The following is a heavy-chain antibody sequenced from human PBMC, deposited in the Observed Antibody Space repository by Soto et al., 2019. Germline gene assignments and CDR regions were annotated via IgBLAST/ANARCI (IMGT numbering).Heavy chain of an antibody. D-gene: IGHD5-18*01. J-gene: IGHJ5*02. CDR3: ARMESFGSLNWFDP. Sequence: ASVKVSCKASGYTFTNNDVSWVRQATGQGLEWMGWMNPGSGDTGYAQKFQGRVTMTRDISIATAYMELNSLTSEDTAIYYCARMESFGSLNWFDPWGQGTVVTVSS. CDR2: MNPGSGDT. V-gene: IGHV1-8*02. CDR1: GYTFTNND.